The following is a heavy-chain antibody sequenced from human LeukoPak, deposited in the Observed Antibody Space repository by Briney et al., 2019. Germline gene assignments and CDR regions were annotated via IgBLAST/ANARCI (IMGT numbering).Heavy chain of an antibody. Sequence: GGALRLSCAVSGITLSNYGMSWVRQAPGKGLEWVAGISDRGSRTSYADSVKGRFTISTDHPKNTLYLQMNSLRAEDTAVYFCAKRGVVIRVILVGFHKEAYYFDSWGQGALVTVSS. J-gene: IGHJ4*02. D-gene: IGHD3-22*01. CDR3: AKRGVVIRVILVGFHKEAYYFDS. CDR1: GITLSNYG. CDR2: ISDRGSRT. V-gene: IGHV3-23*01.